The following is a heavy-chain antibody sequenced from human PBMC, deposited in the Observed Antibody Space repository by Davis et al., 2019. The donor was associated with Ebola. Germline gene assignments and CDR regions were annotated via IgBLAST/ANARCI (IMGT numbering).Heavy chain of an antibody. D-gene: IGHD3-10*01. V-gene: IGHV4-61*01. CDR1: GGSVSSGSYY. Sequence: MPSETLSLTCTVSGGSVSSGSYYWSWIRQPPGKGLEWIGYIHYSGDTKSNPSLKSRVTISVDTSKNQFSLKLNSVTAADTAVFYCARSNYGSGSYDSWGQGALVTVSS. CDR3: ARSNYGSGSYDS. J-gene: IGHJ5*01. CDR2: IHYSGDT.